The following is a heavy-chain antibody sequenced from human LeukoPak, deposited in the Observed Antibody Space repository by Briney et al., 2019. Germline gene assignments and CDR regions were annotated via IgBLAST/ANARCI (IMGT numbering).Heavy chain of an antibody. J-gene: IGHJ4*02. CDR1: GFTFSSYW. D-gene: IGHD3-22*01. CDR3: ARDQSEVVSSYYDSSGYFDY. Sequence: GGSLRLSCAASGFTFSSYWMHWVRQTPGTGLLWVSRLNTDGSTTIYAGSVKGRFTISRDNAKNSLYLQMNSLRAEDTAVYYCARDQSEVVSSYYDSSGYFDYWGQGTLVTVSS. V-gene: IGHV3-74*01. CDR2: LNTDGSTT.